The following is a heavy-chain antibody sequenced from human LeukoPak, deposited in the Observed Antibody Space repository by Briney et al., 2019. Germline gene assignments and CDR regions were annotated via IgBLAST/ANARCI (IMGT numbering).Heavy chain of an antibody. J-gene: IGHJ6*03. D-gene: IGHD2-15*01. CDR3: AKNGDRGAYCSGGSCYPYYYYYMDV. CDR2: ISSSGGTT. Sequence: SGGTLRLSCAASGFTFSSYGMSWVRQAPGRGLEWVAAISSSGGTTYYADSVKGRFTISRNNSKHSLYLQMSSLRAEDRAICYCAKNGDRGAYCSGGSCYPYYYYYMDVWGKGTTVTISS. CDR1: GFTFSSYG. V-gene: IGHV3-23*01.